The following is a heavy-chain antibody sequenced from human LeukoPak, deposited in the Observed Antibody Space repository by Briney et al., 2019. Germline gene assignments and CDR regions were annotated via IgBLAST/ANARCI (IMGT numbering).Heavy chain of an antibody. V-gene: IGHV1-46*01. D-gene: IGHD4-17*01. CDR1: GYTFTSYY. CDR2: INPSGGST. Sequence: ASVKVSCKASGYTFTSYYMHWVRQAPGQGLEWMGIINPSGGSTSYAQKFQGRVTMTRDTSTSTVYMELSSLRSEDTAVYYCARSEDGGTVTPSDYYHYGMDVWGQGTTVTVSS. CDR3: ARSEDGGTVTPSDYYHYGMDV. J-gene: IGHJ6*02.